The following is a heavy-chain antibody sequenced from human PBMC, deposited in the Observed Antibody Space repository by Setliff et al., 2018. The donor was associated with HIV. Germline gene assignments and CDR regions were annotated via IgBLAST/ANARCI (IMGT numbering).Heavy chain of an antibody. CDR2: IHLSDT. D-gene: IGHD1-26*01. Sequence: KPSETLSLTCSVSGGSMRSNIYYWGWIRLSPTKGLEWIGSIHLSDTYYNPSLKSRVTISVDTSKDQFSLKLTSLTAADTAVYYCARKGYSGSYGYWGQGTLVTVS. V-gene: IGHV4-39*07. CDR1: GGSMRSNIYY. J-gene: IGHJ4*02. CDR3: ARKGYSGSYGY.